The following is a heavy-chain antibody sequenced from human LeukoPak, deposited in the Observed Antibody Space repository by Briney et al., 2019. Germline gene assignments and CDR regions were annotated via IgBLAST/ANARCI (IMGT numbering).Heavy chain of an antibody. D-gene: IGHD1-26*01. J-gene: IGHJ5*02. CDR3: ARDTYSGSYYRRSKNWFDP. Sequence: ASVKVSCKASGGTFSSYAISWVRQAPGQGLEWMGRISPIFGIANYAQKFQGRVTITADKSTSTAYMELSSLRSEDTAVYYCARDTYSGSYYRRSKNWFDPWGQGTLVTVSS. CDR2: ISPIFGIA. CDR1: GGTFSSYA. V-gene: IGHV1-69*04.